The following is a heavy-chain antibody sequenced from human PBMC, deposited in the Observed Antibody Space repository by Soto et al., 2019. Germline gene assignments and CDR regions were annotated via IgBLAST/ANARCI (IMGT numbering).Heavy chain of an antibody. J-gene: IGHJ4*02. CDR2: IYYSGST. CDR3: ARVSRYSSGWYFDY. Sequence: SETLSLTCTVSGGSISSSSYYWGWIRQPPGKGLEWIGSIYYSGSTYYNPSLKSRVTISVDTSKNQFSLKLSSVTAADTAVYYCARVSRYSSGWYFDYWGQGTLVTVSS. CDR1: GGSISSSSYY. V-gene: IGHV4-39*01. D-gene: IGHD6-19*01.